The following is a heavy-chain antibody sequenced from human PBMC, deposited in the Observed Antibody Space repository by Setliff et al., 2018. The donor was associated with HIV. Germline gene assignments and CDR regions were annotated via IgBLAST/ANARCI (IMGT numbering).Heavy chain of an antibody. CDR3: ARQTWEYYDTLTGYYRSPKNFDS. CDR1: GGSINRSNYY. D-gene: IGHD3-9*01. CDR2: ISYTGSN. V-gene: IGHV4-39*01. J-gene: IGHJ4*02. Sequence: PSETLSLTCTVPGGSINRSNYYWGWIRQPPGKGLEWIGTISYTGSNYYDPPLKSRVTISLDTSKNQFFLKLSSLTAPDTAIYYCARQTWEYYDTLTGYYRSPKNFDSWGQGTLVTVSS.